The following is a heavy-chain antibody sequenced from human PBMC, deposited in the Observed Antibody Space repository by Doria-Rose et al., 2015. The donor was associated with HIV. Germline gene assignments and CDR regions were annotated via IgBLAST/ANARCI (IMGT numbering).Heavy chain of an antibody. CDR3: AKQAVNWFDP. CDR2: IYYSGTT. D-gene: IGHD6-25*01. J-gene: IGHJ5*02. V-gene: IGHV4-39*01. Sequence: QVQLQESGPGLVKPSETLSLTCTVSGGSVASGTPYWDWIRQTPGKGLEWIGTIYYSGTTYYNPSLRGRVTISFHTPKTQYSLNLISGTAADTGVYYCAKQAVNWFDPWGQGTLVTVSS. CDR1: GGSVASGTPY.